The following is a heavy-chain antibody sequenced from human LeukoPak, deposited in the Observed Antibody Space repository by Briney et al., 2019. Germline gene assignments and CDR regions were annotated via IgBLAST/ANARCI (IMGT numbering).Heavy chain of an antibody. CDR2: ISSSGSTI. Sequence: GGSLRPSCAASGFTFSDYYMSWIRQAPGKGLEWVSYISSSGSTIYYADSVKGRFTISRDNAKNSLYLQMNSLRAEDTAVYYCARTPGSSGYYYPFDYWGQGTLVTVSS. V-gene: IGHV3-11*04. D-gene: IGHD3-22*01. CDR1: GFTFSDYY. CDR3: ARTPGSSGYYYPFDY. J-gene: IGHJ4*02.